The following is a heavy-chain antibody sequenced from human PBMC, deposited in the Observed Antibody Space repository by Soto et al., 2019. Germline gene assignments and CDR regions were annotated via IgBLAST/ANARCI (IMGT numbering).Heavy chain of an antibody. J-gene: IGHJ4*02. D-gene: IGHD6-19*01. CDR2: FDPEDGET. CDR1: GCTLTELS. Sequence: ASVKVSCKVSGCTLTELSMHWVRQAPGKGLEWMGGFDPEDGETIYAQKFQGRVTMTEDTSTDTAYMELSSLRSEDTAVCYCATDRWAVAGSFDYWGQGTLVTVSS. CDR3: ATDRWAVAGSFDY. V-gene: IGHV1-24*01.